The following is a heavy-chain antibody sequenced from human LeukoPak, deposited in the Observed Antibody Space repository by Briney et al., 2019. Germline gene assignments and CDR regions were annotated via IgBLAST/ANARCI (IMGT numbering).Heavy chain of an antibody. J-gene: IGHJ4*02. V-gene: IGHV3-53*01. CDR1: GFTVSSNY. CDR2: IYSGGST. CDR3: AIRGENDSSGSRTDY. D-gene: IGHD3-22*01. Sequence: GSLRLSCAASGFTVSSNYMSWVRQAPGKGLEWVSVIYSGGSTYYADSVKGRFTISRDNSMNTLYLQMNSLRAEDTAVYYCAIRGENDSSGSRTDYWGQGTLVTVSS.